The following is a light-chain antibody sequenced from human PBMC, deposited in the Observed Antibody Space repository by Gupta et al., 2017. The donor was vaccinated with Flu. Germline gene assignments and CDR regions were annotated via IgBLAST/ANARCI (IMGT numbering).Light chain of an antibody. Sequence: EIVMTQAPATLSVSPGERATLSCRASQRISSKVALYQQKPDQAPRLLIYDAYTRTTGVPVRFSCGGSGTEFTLTINSLQSEDFAIYYCQQYDTFPPWTLGQGTKVEIK. V-gene: IGKV3-15*01. CDR1: QRISSK. J-gene: IGKJ1*01. CDR2: DAY. CDR3: QQYDTFPPWT.